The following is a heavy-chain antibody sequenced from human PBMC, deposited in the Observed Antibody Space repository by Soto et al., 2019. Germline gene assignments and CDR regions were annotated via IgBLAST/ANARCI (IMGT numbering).Heavy chain of an antibody. J-gene: IGHJ5*02. V-gene: IGHV3-30-3*01. CDR3: ARADSSGYHGEDGWFDP. CDR1: GFTFSSYA. CDR2: ISYDGSNK. D-gene: IGHD3-22*01. Sequence: PGGSLRLSCAASGFTFSSYAMHWVRQAPGKGLEWVAVISYDGSNKYYADSVKGRFTISRDNSKNTLYLQMNSLRAEDTAVYYCARADSSGYHGEDGWFDPWGQGTLVTVSS.